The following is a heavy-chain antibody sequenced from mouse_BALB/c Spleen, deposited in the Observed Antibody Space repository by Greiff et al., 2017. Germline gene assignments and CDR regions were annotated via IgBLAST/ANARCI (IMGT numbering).Heavy chain of an antibody. CDR3: ARSNSVYYFDY. J-gene: IGHJ2*01. V-gene: IGHV1-87*01. Sequence: VKLQESGAELARPGASVKLSCKASGYTFTSYWMQWVKQRPGQGLEWIGAIYPGDGDTRYTQKFKGKATLTADKSSSTAYMQLSSLASEDSAVYYCARSNSVYYFDYWGQGTTLTVSS. CDR2: IYPGDGDT. D-gene: IGHD4-1*01. CDR1: GYTFTSYW.